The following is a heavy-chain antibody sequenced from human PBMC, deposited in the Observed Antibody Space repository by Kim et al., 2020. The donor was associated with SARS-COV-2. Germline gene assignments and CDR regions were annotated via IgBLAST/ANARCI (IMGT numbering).Heavy chain of an antibody. CDR3: ATATRGNYYYYGMDV. CDR2: ISWDSSSI. D-gene: IGHD4-17*01. CDR1: GFTFDDYA. J-gene: IGHJ6*02. Sequence: GGSLRLSCAASGFTFDDYAMHWVRQAPGKGLEWVSGISWDSSSIGYADSVKGRFTISRDNAKNSLYLQMNSLRAEDTAVYYCATATRGNYYYYGMDVWGQGTTVTVSS. V-gene: IGHV3-9*01.